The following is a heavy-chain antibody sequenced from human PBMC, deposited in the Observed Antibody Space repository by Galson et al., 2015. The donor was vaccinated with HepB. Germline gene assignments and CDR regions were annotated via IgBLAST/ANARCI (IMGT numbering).Heavy chain of an antibody. Sequence: CTVSGGSISSGGYYWSWIRQHPGKGLEWIGYIYYSGSTYYNPSLKSRVTISVDTSKNQFSLKLSSVTAADTAVYYCAREPIVVVPAAKTTRYYYGMDVWGQGTTVTVSS. CDR3: AREPIVVVPAAKTTRYYYGMDV. CDR1: GGSISSGGYY. J-gene: IGHJ6*02. D-gene: IGHD2-2*01. CDR2: IYYSGST. V-gene: IGHV4-31*03.